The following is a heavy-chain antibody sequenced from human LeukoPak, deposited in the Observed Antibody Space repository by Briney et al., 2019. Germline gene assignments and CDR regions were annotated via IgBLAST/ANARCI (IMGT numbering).Heavy chain of an antibody. CDR2: ISLDSGGI. V-gene: IGHV3-9*01. D-gene: IGHD6-13*01. CDR1: GLTFDDYA. Sequence: PGGSLRLSCAASGLTFDDYAMHWVRHAPGKGLEWVSGISLDSGGIYYADSVKGRFSISRDNAKNSLHLQMDSLRPEDTAFYYWAKGHAAQDRSSWYNQYYFDLWGQGTLVTVSS. CDR3: AKGHAAQDRSSWYNQYYFDL. J-gene: IGHJ4*02.